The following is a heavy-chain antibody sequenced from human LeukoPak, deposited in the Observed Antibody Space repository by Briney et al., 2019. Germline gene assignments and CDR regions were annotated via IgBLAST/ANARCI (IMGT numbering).Heavy chain of an antibody. CDR2: IKQDGSEK. Sequence: PGRSLRLSCAASGFTFSSSWMSWVRQSPGKGLEWVANIKQDGSEKYYVDSVKGRFTISRDNAKNSVSLRMNSLRAEDTAVYYCARDDWGFDYWGQGTLVTVSS. J-gene: IGHJ4*02. V-gene: IGHV3-7*05. CDR1: GFTFSSSW. CDR3: ARDDWGFDY. D-gene: IGHD3-9*01.